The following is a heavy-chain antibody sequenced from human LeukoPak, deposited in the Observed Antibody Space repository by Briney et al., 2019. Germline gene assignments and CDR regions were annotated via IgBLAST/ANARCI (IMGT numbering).Heavy chain of an antibody. Sequence: SETLSLTSAVSGYSLSSAYYWGWIRKPTGNGLEWIRGIDHSGNPFYNPSLNSPVSISPDTSKRQFSLKLSSVTAAVPAVYYCARHPLAYYQSPGYAGTHFDWWGQGTRVSVSS. CDR3: ARHPLAYYQSPGYAGTHFDW. J-gene: IGHJ4*02. CDR2: IDHSGNP. V-gene: IGHV4-38-2*01. CDR1: GYSLSSAYY. D-gene: IGHD3-22*01.